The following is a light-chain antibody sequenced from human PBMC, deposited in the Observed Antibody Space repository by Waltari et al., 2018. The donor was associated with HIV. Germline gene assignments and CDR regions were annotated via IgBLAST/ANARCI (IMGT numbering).Light chain of an antibody. CDR2: GNT. CDR1: SSNIGAGYD. V-gene: IGLV1-40*01. J-gene: IGLJ3*02. Sequence: QSVLTQPPSESGAPGQRVTISCTGSSSNIGAGYDVHWYQQFPGTAPKVLIYGNTYRPSGVPDRFSGSKSGSSASLLITGLQAEDDADYYCQSYDISLSGWVFGGGTKLTVL. CDR3: QSYDISLSGWV.